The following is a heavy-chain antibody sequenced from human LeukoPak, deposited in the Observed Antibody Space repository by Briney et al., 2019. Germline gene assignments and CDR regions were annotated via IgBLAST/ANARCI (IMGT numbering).Heavy chain of an antibody. J-gene: IGHJ4*02. V-gene: IGHV3-21*01. Sequence: PGGSLRLSCAASGFTFSSYSMNWVRQAPGKGLEWVSSISSSSYIYYADSVKGRFTISRDNAKNSLYLQMNSLRAEDTAVYYCARESYSSSWNDYWGQGTLVTVSS. CDR1: GFTFSSYS. D-gene: IGHD6-13*01. CDR3: ARESYSSSWNDY. CDR2: ISSSSYI.